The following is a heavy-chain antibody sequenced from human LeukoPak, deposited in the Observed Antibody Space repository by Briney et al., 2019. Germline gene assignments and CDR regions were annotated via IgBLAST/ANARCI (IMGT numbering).Heavy chain of an antibody. Sequence: SETLSLTCTVSGGSISSSNYYWGWIRQPPGKGLEWIGTIYYSGSTYYNPSLKSRVTISVDTSRNQFSLKLSSVTAADTAVYYCARLNGNYYRFDYWGQGTLVTVSP. CDR2: IYYSGST. V-gene: IGHV4-39*01. D-gene: IGHD1-26*01. CDR1: GGSISSSNYY. CDR3: ARLNGNYYRFDY. J-gene: IGHJ4*02.